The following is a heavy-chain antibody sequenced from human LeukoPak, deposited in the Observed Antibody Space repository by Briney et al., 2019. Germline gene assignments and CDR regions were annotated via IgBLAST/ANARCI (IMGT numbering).Heavy chain of an antibody. CDR3: ACDYGGNSGVDY. CDR1: GFTFSSYD. CDR2: IWYDGSDK. V-gene: IGHV3-30*02. J-gene: IGHJ4*02. Sequence: GGSLRLSCAASGFTFSSYDMNWVRQAPGKGLEWVAFIWYDGSDKYYADSVKGRFTISRDNSKNTLYLQMNSLRAEDTAVYYCACDYGGNSGVDYWGQGTLVTVSS. D-gene: IGHD4-23*01.